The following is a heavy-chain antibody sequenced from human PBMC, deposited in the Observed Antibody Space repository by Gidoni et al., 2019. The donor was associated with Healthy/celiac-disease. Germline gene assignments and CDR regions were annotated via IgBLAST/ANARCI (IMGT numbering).Heavy chain of an antibody. Sequence: QVQLVECGGGVVQPGRSLRLSCAASGFTFSSYAMHWVRQAPGKGLEWVAVISYDGSNKYYADSVKGRFTISRDNSKNTLYLQMNSLRAEDTAVYYCARADPPWGRLAYWGQGTLVTVSS. CDR3: ARADPPWGRLAY. D-gene: IGHD1-26*01. CDR2: ISYDGSNK. V-gene: IGHV3-30-3*01. CDR1: GFTFSSYA. J-gene: IGHJ4*02.